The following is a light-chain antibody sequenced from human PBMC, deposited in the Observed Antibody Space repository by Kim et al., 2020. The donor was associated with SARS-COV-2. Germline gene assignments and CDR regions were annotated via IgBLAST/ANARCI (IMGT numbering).Light chain of an antibody. CDR1: TGDVGGYNY. J-gene: IGLJ2*01. CDR2: DVR. V-gene: IGLV2-14*03. CDR3: SSYPSSSTQV. Sequence: QSITLSCTGTTGDVGGYNYVSWYQPHPAKDPQLLIYDVRNRPSGVYTRYSGSKSGNTASLTISGLQAENEDGYYFSSYPSSSTQVFGGGTQLTVL.